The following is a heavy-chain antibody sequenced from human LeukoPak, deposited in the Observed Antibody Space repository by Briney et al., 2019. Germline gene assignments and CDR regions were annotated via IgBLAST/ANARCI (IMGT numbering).Heavy chain of an antibody. V-gene: IGHV4-59*01. CDR1: GGSISSYY. D-gene: IGHD3-3*01. CDR3: ARGEYHDFWSGREYWYFDL. J-gene: IGHJ2*01. CDR2: IYYSGST. Sequence: SPSETLSLTCTVSGGSISSYYWSWIRQPPGKGLEWIGYIYYSGSTNYNPSLKSRVTISVDTSKNQFSLKLSSVTAADTAVYYCARGEYHDFWSGREYWYFDLWGRGTLVTVSS.